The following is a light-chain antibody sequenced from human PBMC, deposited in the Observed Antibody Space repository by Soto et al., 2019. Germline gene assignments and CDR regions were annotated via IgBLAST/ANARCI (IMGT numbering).Light chain of an antibody. Sequence: QSVLTQPASVSGSPGQSITISCTGTSSDVGGYNLVSWYQQHPGKAPKLMIYEVSKRPSGVSNRFYGSRSGNTASLTISGLQAEDEADDYCCSYAGSSTWVFGGGTQLTVL. CDR3: CSYAGSSTWV. J-gene: IGLJ3*02. V-gene: IGLV2-23*02. CDR1: SSDVGGYNL. CDR2: EVS.